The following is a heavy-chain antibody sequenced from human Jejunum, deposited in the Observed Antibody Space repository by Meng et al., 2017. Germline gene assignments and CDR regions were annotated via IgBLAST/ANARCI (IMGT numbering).Heavy chain of an antibody. J-gene: IGHJ4*02. Sequence: VHRQAPGPGMWTPSDSRSITCADSGGSISGYYWIWIRQPAVKGLDWIGRMSTSGTTNYNPSLHSRVTMSVDTSKRHFSLNVTSVTAADTAVYFCARENPLTGGSSRVLDYWGQGTLVTVSS. CDR3: ARENPLTGGSSRVLDY. CDR2: MSTSGTT. V-gene: IGHV4-4*07. CDR1: GGSISGYY. D-gene: IGHD2-15*01.